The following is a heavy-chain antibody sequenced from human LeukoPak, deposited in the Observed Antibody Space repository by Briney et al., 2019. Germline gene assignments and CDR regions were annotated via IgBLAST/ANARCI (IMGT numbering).Heavy chain of an antibody. CDR1: GFTFGSNW. CDR2: INPDGSTK. CDR3: VRGDKSSGWWFDP. J-gene: IGHJ5*02. Sequence: GGSLRLSCAASGFTFGSNWMRWVRQAAGKGLEWVANINPDGSTKLYVGSGKGRFTISRDNAKNSLYLEMNGLRDEDTALYYCVRGDKSSGWWFDPWGQGTRVTVSS. D-gene: IGHD2-15*01. V-gene: IGHV3-7*01.